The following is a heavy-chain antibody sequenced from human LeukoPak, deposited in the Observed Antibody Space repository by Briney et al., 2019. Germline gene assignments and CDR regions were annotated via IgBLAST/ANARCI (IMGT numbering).Heavy chain of an antibody. V-gene: IGHV3-48*03. Sequence: GGSLRLSCAASEFTFSSYEMNWVRQAPGKGLEWVSYISSSGSTIYYADSVKGRFTISRDNAKNSLYLQMNSLRAEDTAVYYCARARSVGAFDICGQGTMVTVSS. J-gene: IGHJ3*02. CDR1: EFTFSSYE. CDR2: ISSSGSTI. CDR3: ARARSVGAFDI. D-gene: IGHD2-2*01.